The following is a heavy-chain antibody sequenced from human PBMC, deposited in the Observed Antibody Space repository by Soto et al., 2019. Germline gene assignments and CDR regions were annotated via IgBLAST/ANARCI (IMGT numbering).Heavy chain of an antibody. Sequence: GGSLRLSCAASGFTFSSYAMSWVRQAPGKGLEWVSAISGSGGSTYYADSVKGRFTISRDNSKNTLYLQMNSLRAEDTAVYYCAKTPPMITFGGVIVYYFDYWGQGTLVTVSS. V-gene: IGHV3-23*01. J-gene: IGHJ4*02. CDR3: AKTPPMITFGGVIVYYFDY. D-gene: IGHD3-16*02. CDR1: GFTFSSYA. CDR2: ISGSGGST.